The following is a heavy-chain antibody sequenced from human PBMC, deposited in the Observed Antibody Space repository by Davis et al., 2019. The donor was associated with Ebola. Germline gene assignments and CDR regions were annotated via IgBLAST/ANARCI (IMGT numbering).Heavy chain of an antibody. CDR1: GDTFSNYA. J-gene: IGHJ4*02. CDR2: INPNSGGT. CDR3: ARGGGSSKRTMGY. Sequence: ASVKVSCKASGDTFSNYAVSWVRQAPGQGLEWMGWINPNSGGTNYAQKFQGWVTMTRDTSISTAYMELSRLGSDDPAVYYCARGGGSSKRTMGYWGQGTLVTVSS. V-gene: IGHV1-2*04. D-gene: IGHD1-26*01.